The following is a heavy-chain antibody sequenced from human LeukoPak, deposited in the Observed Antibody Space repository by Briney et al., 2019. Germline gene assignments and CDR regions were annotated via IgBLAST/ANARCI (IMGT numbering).Heavy chain of an antibody. CDR2: ISGSGGST. CDR1: GFTFSSYA. V-gene: IGHV3-23*01. D-gene: IGHD3-22*01. J-gene: IGHJ4*02. CDR3: ARDLYRIVVVPHYFDY. Sequence: GGSLGLSCAASGFTFSSYAMSWVRQAPGKGLEWVSAISGSGGSTYYADSVEGRFTISRDNAKNSLYLQMNSLRAEDTAVYYCARDLYRIVVVPHYFDYWGQGTLVTVSS.